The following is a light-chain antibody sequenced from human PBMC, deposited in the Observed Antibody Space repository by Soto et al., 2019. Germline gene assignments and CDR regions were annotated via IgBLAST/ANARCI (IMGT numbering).Light chain of an antibody. CDR2: GAS. CDR3: QQYNIWPPLT. CDR1: QSVSTN. Sequence: EIVMTQSPGTLSVSPGERVSLSFRASQSVSTNLAWYQQKPGQAPRLLIYGASTRATGIPDRFSGSGSGTEFTLTISSLQSEDSAVYYCQQYNIWPPLTFGGGTKVDI. J-gene: IGKJ4*01. V-gene: IGKV3-15*01.